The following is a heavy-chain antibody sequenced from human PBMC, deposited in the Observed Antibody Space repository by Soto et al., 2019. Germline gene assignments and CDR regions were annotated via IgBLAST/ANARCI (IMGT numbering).Heavy chain of an antibody. D-gene: IGHD2-21*02. V-gene: IGHV3-30-3*01. CDR1: GFTFSSYA. CDR2: ISYDGSNK. J-gene: IGHJ4*02. CDR3: ARAYEGDDFDY. Sequence: QVQLVESGGGVVQPGRSLRLSCAASGFTFSSYAMHWVRQAPGKGLEWVAVISYDGSNKYYADSVKGRFTISRDNSRDTRYLQLNSLRAEDRGVFYCARAYEGDDFDYWGQGTLVTVSS.